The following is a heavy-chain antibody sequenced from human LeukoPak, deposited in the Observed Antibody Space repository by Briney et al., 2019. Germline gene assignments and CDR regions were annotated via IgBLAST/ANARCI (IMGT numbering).Heavy chain of an antibody. V-gene: IGHV3-33*06. Sequence: PGGSLRLSCAASGFTFSSYGMHWVRQAPGKGLEWVAVIWYDGSNKYYADSVKGRFTISRDNSKNTLYLQMNSLRAEDTAVYYCAKGGGSGWLHDAFDIWGQGTMVTVSS. CDR2: IWYDGSNK. CDR3: AKGGGSGWLHDAFDI. CDR1: GFTFSSYG. J-gene: IGHJ3*02. D-gene: IGHD6-19*01.